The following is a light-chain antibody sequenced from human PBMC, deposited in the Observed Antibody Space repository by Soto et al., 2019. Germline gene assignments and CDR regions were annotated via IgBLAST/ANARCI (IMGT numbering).Light chain of an antibody. CDR3: QQYNNWPYT. J-gene: IGKJ2*01. Sequence: IAMTQTPTTLSLSPGERCTLSCRASQSVSSNLAWYQQKPGQAPRLLIYAASARATGIPARFSGSGSGTDFTLTISSLQSEDFAVYYCQQYNNWPYTFGQGTKVDIK. V-gene: IGKV3-15*01. CDR2: AAS. CDR1: QSVSSN.